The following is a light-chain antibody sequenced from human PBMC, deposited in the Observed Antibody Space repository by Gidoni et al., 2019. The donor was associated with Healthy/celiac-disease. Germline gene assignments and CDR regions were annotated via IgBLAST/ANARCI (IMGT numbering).Light chain of an antibody. CDR2: DAS. CDR3: QQRSNWPPSLT. J-gene: IGKJ4*01. Sequence: EIVLTQSPATLSLSPGERSTLSCRASQSVSSYLAWYQQKPGQAPRLLIYDASNRATGIPARFSGSVSGTDFTLTLSSLEPEDFAVYYCQQRSNWPPSLTFGGGTKVEIK. CDR1: QSVSSY. V-gene: IGKV3-11*01.